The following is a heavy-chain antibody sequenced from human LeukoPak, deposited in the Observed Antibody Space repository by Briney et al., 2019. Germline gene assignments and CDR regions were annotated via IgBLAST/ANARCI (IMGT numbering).Heavy chain of an antibody. CDR3: AKEEGGYSYGYYVY. CDR2: ISGSGGST. D-gene: IGHD5-18*01. CDR1: GFTFSSYS. Sequence: TGGSLRLSCAASGFTFSSYSMNWVRQAPGKGLEWVSAISGSGGSTYYADSVKGRFTISRDNSKNTLYLQMNSLRAEDTAVYYCAKEEGGYSYGYYVYWGQGTLVTVSS. V-gene: IGHV3-23*01. J-gene: IGHJ4*02.